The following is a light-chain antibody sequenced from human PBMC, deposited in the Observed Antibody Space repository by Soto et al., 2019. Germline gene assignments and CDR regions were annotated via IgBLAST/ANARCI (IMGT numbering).Light chain of an antibody. CDR2: GTS. Sequence: ESMLTQSPGTLSLSPGGRATLSCRASQSVDSRFLTWYQQKPGQTPRLLIYGTSIRATGIPDRFSGSGSGTDFTLIISRVEPEDSAVYYCLQFGTSPPAFTFGQGTKLEI. CDR3: LQFGTSPPAFT. CDR1: QSVDSRF. J-gene: IGKJ2*01. V-gene: IGKV3-20*01.